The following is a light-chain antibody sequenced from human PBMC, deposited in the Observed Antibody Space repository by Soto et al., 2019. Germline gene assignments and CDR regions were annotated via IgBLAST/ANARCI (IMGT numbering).Light chain of an antibody. J-gene: IGLJ1*01. CDR3: SSYAGSSNV. CDR1: SSDIGAYKY. Sequence: QSVLTQPASVSGSPGQSITISCTGTSSDIGAYKYVSWYQQYPGKAPKLMIYEVNKRPSGVPDRFSGSKSGNTASLTVSGLQAEDEADYYCSSYAGSSNVFGTGTKVTVL. CDR2: EVN. V-gene: IGLV2-8*01.